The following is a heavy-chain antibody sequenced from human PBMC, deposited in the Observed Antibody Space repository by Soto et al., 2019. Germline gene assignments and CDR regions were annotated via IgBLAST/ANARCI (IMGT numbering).Heavy chain of an antibody. CDR3: VRDRRGGVLWLGEVWFDP. CDR2: INAGNGNT. CDR1: GYTYTSYA. V-gene: IGHV1-3*05. D-gene: IGHD3-10*01. Sequence: QVQLVQSGAEEKKPGASVKVSCKASGYTYTSYAMHWVRQAPGQRLEWMGWINAGNGNTKYSQKFQCRVNITRDTSASTAYMELISLRSEDTAVYYCVRDRRGGVLWLGEVWFDPWGQGTLVTFSS. J-gene: IGHJ5*02.